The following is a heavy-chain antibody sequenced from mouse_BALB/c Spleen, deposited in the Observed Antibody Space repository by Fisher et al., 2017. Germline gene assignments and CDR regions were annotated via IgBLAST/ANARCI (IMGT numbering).Heavy chain of an antibody. D-gene: IGHD2-3*01. Sequence: RFTISRDNAKNTLYLQMSSLRSEDTAMYYCARHDGYYDYYAMDYWGQGTSVTVSS. CDR3: ARHDGYYDYYAMDY. J-gene: IGHJ4*01. V-gene: IGHV5-9-3*01.